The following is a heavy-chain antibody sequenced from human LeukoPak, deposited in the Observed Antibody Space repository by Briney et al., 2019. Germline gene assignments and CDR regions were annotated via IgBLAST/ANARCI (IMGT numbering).Heavy chain of an antibody. CDR2: IRYDGSNK. CDR1: GFTFSSYG. Sequence: GGSLRLSCAASGFTFSSYGMHWVRQAPGKGLEWVAFIRYDGSNKYYADSVKGRFTISRDNSKNTLYLQMNSLRAEDTAVYYCAKDKPIAARGALDYWGQGTLVTVSS. J-gene: IGHJ4*02. CDR3: AKDKPIAARGALDY. V-gene: IGHV3-30*02. D-gene: IGHD6-6*01.